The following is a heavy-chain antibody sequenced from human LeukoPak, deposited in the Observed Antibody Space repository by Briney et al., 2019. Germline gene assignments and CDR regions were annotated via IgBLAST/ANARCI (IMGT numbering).Heavy chain of an antibody. D-gene: IGHD2-2*01. CDR2: IINKAYEGTT. V-gene: IGHV3-49*04. Sequence: GGSLSLLCTACGLTLCDYPMNWVRQARGGGLEGVGFIINKAYEGTTEYAASVKGRFTISRDDSESIASLQMNSLRTEDTAMYYCLGYCSSTSCDAQDYWGQGTQVTVSS. CDR1: GLTLCDYP. CDR3: LGYCSSTSCDAQDY. J-gene: IGHJ4*02.